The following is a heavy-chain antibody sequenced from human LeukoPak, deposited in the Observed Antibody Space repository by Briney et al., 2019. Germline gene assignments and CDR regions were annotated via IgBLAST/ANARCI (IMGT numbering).Heavy chain of an antibody. CDR2: IGI. V-gene: IGHV3-21*01. J-gene: IGHJ4*02. D-gene: IGHD1-26*01. CDR3: AEDREISGRDPWSGFDY. Sequence: PGGSLRLSCEGSGFIFSRYSINWIRQAPGRGLEWVSVIGINARGSVKGRFTVSRDDAKRSVYLQIDSLRDEDTAIYYCAEDREISGRDPWSGFDYWGQGAPVTVAS. CDR1: GFIFSRYS.